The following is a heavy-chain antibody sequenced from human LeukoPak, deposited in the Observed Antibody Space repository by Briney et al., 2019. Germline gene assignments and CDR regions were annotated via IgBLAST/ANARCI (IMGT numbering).Heavy chain of an antibody. J-gene: IGHJ6*03. CDR1: GGSISSYY. V-gene: IGHV4-59*01. CDR2: IYYSGST. D-gene: IGHD3-10*01. Sequence: SETLSLTCTVSGGSISSYYWSWIRQPPGKGLEWIGYIYYSGSTNYNPSLKSRVTISVDTSKNQFSLKLSSVTAADTAVYYCARVYYYGSGSYQHYYYYYYMDVWGKGTTVTISS. CDR3: ARVYYYGSGSYQHYYYYYYMDV.